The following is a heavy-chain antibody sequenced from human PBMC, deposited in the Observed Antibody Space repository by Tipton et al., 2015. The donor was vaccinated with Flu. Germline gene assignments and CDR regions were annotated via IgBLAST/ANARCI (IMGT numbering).Heavy chain of an antibody. Sequence: TLSLTCTVSGGSISSGGYYWSWIRQHPGKGLEWIGYIYYSGSTYYNPSLKSRVTISVDTSKNQFSLKLSSVTAADTAVYYCARSNSGWFYFSYGMDVWGQGTTVTVSS. V-gene: IGHV4-31*03. D-gene: IGHD6-19*01. CDR2: IYYSGST. J-gene: IGHJ6*02. CDR1: GGSISSGGYY. CDR3: ARSNSGWFYFSYGMDV.